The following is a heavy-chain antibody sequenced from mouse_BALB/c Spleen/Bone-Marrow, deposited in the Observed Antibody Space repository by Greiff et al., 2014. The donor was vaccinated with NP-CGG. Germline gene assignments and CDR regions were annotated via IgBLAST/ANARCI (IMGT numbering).Heavy chain of an antibody. CDR2: INPNNGGT. Sequence: VQLQQSGAELVKPWTSVKLSCKASGYTFTTYYMYWVKQRPGQGLEWIGEINPNNGGTNFKEKFKSKATLTVDKSSSTAYMQLSSLTSEDSAVYYCTRGRTWDFDYWGQGTTLTVSS. CDR3: TRGRTWDFDY. D-gene: IGHD4-1*01. J-gene: IGHJ2*01. CDR1: GYTFTTYY. V-gene: IGHV1S81*02.